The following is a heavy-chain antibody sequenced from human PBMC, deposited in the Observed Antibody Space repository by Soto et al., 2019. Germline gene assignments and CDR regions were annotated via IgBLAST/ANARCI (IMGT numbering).Heavy chain of an antibody. D-gene: IGHD1-26*01. CDR2: INPNSGGT. CDR1: GYTFTGYY. J-gene: IGHJ6*02. CDR3: ARVGAKDERAYYYYVMAV. Sequence: GASVKVSCKASGYTFTGYYMHWVRQAPGQGLEWMGWINPNSGGTNYAQKFQGWVTMTRDTSISTAYMELSRLRSDDTAVYYCARVGAKDERAYYYYVMAVWGQGTTVTVSS. V-gene: IGHV1-2*04.